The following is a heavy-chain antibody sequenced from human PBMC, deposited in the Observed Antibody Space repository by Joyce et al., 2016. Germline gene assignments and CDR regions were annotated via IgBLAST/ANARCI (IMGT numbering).Heavy chain of an antibody. D-gene: IGHD3-10*01. CDR1: GDSFSDTSYY. CDR2: IYNSETT. J-gene: IGHJ6*02. CDR3: ATSLPSRVGGFQFFGLDV. Sequence: HLQESGPGLVKPSETLSLTCTISGDSFSDTSYYWSWIRQPPRKGLEWLGFIYNSETTHYNPSLGGRLSISAGAAKKQFSLRLTSVTSADTAVYYCATSLPSRVGGFQFFGLDVWGQGTTVIVS. V-gene: IGHV4-61*01.